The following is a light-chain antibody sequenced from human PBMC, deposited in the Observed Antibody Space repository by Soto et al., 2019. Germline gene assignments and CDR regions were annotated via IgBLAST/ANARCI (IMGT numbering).Light chain of an antibody. CDR1: SSDVGSYNL. V-gene: IGLV2-23*02. Sequence: QSALTQPASVSGSPGQSITISCTGTSSDVGSYNLVSWYRQHPGKAPKLMIYEVNKRPSGVSNRFSGSKSGNTASLTISGLQAEDEADYYCCSYAGSSTFVVFGGGTKLTVL. J-gene: IGLJ2*01. CDR2: EVN. CDR3: CSYAGSSTFVV.